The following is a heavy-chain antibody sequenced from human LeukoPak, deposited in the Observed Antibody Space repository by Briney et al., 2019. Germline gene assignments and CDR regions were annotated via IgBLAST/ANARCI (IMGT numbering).Heavy chain of an antibody. CDR1: GFTFSSYS. V-gene: IGHV3-21*01. D-gene: IGHD3-22*01. J-gene: IGHJ3*02. CDR2: ISSSSSYI. Sequence: PGGSLRLSCAASGFTFSSYSMNWVRQAPGKGLEWVSSISSSSSYIYYADSVKGRFTISRDNAKNSLYLQMNSLRAEDTAVYYCASNEGDDSSGYLPDGAFDIWGQGTMVTVSS. CDR3: ASNEGDDSSGYLPDGAFDI.